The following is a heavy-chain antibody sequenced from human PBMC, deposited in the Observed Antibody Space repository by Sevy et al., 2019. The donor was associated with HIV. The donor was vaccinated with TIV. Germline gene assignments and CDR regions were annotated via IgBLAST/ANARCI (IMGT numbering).Heavy chain of an antibody. D-gene: IGHD3-22*01. CDR1: GFTFSSYE. V-gene: IGHV3-48*03. CDR2: ISSSGTTI. Sequence: GGSLRLSCAASGFTFSSYEMTWVRQAPGKGLEWVSSISSSGTTIYYGDSVEGRFTNSRDNPKNSLYLQMNSLRAEDTAVYYCARKGDDYDIGFDHWGQGTLVTVSS. CDR3: ARKGDDYDIGFDH. J-gene: IGHJ5*02.